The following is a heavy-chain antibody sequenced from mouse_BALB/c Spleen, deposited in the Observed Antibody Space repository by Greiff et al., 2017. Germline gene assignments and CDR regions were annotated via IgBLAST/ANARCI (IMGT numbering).Heavy chain of an antibody. CDR2: ISNGGGST. J-gene: IGHJ4*01. Sequence: EVKLMESGGGLVQPGGSLKLSCAASGFTFSSYTMSWVRQTPEKRLEWVAYISNGGGSTYYPDTVKGRFTISRDNAKNTLYLQMSSLKSEDTAMYYCARQEITGPMDYWGQGTSVTVSS. D-gene: IGHD2-4*01. CDR3: ARQEITGPMDY. CDR1: GFTFSSYT. V-gene: IGHV5-12-2*01.